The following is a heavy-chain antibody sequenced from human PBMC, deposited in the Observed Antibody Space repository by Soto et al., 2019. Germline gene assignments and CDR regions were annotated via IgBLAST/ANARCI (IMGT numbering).Heavy chain of an antibody. Sequence: QVQLVQSGAEVKKPGASVKVSCKASGYTFTSYGISWVRQAPGQGLEWIGWISAYNGNTNYAQKLQGRVIMTTDTSASTADMELRSLKSDDTTVYYCARDCPYYDLRSGYLASGALLMDVWGKGNTVTVSS. J-gene: IGHJ6*03. V-gene: IGHV1-18*01. CDR2: ISAYNGNT. CDR3: ARDCPYYDLRSGYLASGALLMDV. D-gene: IGHD3-3*01. CDR1: GYTFTSYG.